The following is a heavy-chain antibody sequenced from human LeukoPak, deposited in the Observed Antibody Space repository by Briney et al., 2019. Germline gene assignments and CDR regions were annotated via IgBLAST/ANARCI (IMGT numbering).Heavy chain of an antibody. CDR2: INPSGGST. J-gene: IGHJ4*02. CDR3: ARVWGPPSGSYSKNFDY. D-gene: IGHD3-10*01. Sequence: ASVKVSCKASGYTFTSYYMHWVRQAPGQGLEWMGIINPSGGSTSYAQKFQGRVTMTTDTSTSTAYMELRSLRSDDTAVYYCARVWGPPSGSYSKNFDYWGQGTLVTVSS. V-gene: IGHV1-46*01. CDR1: GYTFTSYY.